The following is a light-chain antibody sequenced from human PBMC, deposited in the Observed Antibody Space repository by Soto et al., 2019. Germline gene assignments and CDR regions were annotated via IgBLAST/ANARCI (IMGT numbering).Light chain of an antibody. CDR1: SSNIGSNT. Sequence: QSVLTQPPSASGTPGQRVTIPCSGSSSNIGSNTVNWYQQLPGTAPKLLIYSDNQRPSGVPDRFSGSKSGTSASLAISGFYSEDEADYYCAEWDAGRNGYVFGSGNKVTVL. J-gene: IGLJ1*01. CDR2: SDN. CDR3: AEWDAGRNGYV. V-gene: IGLV1-44*01.